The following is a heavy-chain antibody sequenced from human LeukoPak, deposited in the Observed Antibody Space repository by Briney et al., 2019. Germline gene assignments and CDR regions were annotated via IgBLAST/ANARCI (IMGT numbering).Heavy chain of an antibody. CDR2: ISAYNGNT. CDR3: ARDQEGFDY. CDR1: GYTFTSYG. V-gene: IGHV1-18*01. Sequence: ASVKVSCKASGYTFTSYGISWVRQAPGQGLEWMGWISAYNGNTNYAQRFQDRVTVTRDTSTSTVHMELSGLRSEDTAVYYCARDQEGFDYWGQGTLVTVSS. J-gene: IGHJ4*02.